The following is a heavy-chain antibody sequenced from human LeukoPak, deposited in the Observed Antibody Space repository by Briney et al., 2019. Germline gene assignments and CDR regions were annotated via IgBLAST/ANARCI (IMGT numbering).Heavy chain of an antibody. D-gene: IGHD6-19*01. CDR3: ARVRSSDWFDP. Sequence: SVTVSCKASGGTFSNYAINWVRQAPGQGLEWMGGIIPIFGTANYAQKFQGGVTITADKSTSAAYMELSSLRSEDTAMYYCARVRSSDWFDPWGQGTLVTVSS. J-gene: IGHJ5*02. CDR1: GGTFSNYA. V-gene: IGHV1-69*06. CDR2: IIPIFGTA.